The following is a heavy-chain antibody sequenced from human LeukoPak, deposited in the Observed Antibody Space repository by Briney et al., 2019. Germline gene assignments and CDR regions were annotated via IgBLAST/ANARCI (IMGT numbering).Heavy chain of an antibody. V-gene: IGHV4-59*01. CDR1: GGSIRSYY. J-gene: IGHJ4*02. CDR2: IYYSGST. D-gene: IGHD3-22*01. Sequence: SETLSLTCTVSGGSIRSYYWSWIRQPPGKGLEWIGDIYYSGSTNYNPSLKSRVSISVDTSKNQFSLKLSSVSVAEWAAYYCWRLRSYHYDRVDYWRQGTLVTVST. CDR3: WRLRSYHYDRVDY.